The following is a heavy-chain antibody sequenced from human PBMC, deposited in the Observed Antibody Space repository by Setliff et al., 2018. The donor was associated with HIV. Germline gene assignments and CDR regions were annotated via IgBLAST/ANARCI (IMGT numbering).Heavy chain of an antibody. D-gene: IGHD1-7*01. CDR2: INNDGSIT. Sequence: ASVKVSCAASGFTLIDHWMHWVRQVPGKGLVWVSRINNDGSITNYADFVKGRFTMSRDSAKNTLYLQMNSLRVEDTAVYYCVKWNYPNSWGQGTLVTVSS. V-gene: IGHV3-74*01. CDR1: GFTLIDHW. CDR3: VKWNYPNS. J-gene: IGHJ4*02.